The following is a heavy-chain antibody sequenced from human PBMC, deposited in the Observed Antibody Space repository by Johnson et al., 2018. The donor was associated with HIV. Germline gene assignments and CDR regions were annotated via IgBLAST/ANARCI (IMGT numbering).Heavy chain of an antibody. CDR3: ARSVHDYSDYLWGRDAFDI. D-gene: IGHD4-11*01. CDR1: GFAFSGYA. V-gene: IGHV3-30*04. CDR2: ISYDGTKK. J-gene: IGHJ3*02. Sequence: QVQLVESGGGVVQPGRSPRLSCAASGFAFSGYALHWVRQAPGKGLEWVALISYDGTKKYSAGSVKGRFTISRDNSKNTLYLQMNNLRLGDTAVYYCARSVHDYSDYLWGRDAFDIWGQGTMVIVSS.